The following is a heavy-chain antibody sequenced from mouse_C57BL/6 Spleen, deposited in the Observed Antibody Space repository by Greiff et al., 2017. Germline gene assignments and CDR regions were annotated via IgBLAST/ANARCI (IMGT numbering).Heavy chain of an antibody. Sequence: VQLQESGAELARPGASVKMSCKASGYTFTSYTMHWVKQRPGQGLEWIGYINPSSGYTKYNQKFKDKATLTADKSSSTAYMQLSSLTSEDSAVYYCARPYDGYYSWFAYWGQGTLVTVSA. CDR2: INPSSGYT. J-gene: IGHJ3*01. CDR3: ARPYDGYYSWFAY. D-gene: IGHD2-3*01. CDR1: GYTFTSYT. V-gene: IGHV1-4*01.